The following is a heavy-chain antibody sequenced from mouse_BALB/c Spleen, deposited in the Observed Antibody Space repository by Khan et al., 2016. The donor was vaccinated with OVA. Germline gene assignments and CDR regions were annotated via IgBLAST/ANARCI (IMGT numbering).Heavy chain of an antibody. CDR1: GYTFTNYV. CDR2: INPYNDGT. V-gene: IGHV1S136*01. J-gene: IGHJ4*01. D-gene: IGHD1-1*01. CDR3: ARYGSSPYYAMDY. Sequence: VQLQQSGPELVKPGASVKMSCKASGYTFTNYVMHWVKQKPGQGLEWIGYINPYNDGTKYNEKFKGKATLTSDKSSSTAYMELSSLTSEDSAVYHCARYGSSPYYAMDYWGQGTSVTVSS.